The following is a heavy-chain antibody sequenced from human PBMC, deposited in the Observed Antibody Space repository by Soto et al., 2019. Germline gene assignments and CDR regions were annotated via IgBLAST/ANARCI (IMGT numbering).Heavy chain of an antibody. J-gene: IGHJ6*02. CDR2: IIPIFGAP. D-gene: IGHD6-13*01. V-gene: IGHV1-69*01. Sequence: QVQLVQSGAEVKKPGSSVKVSCKASGGTFGTYAISWVRQAPGQGLEWMGGIIPIFGAPNYAQKFQGTVTITADESTRTAYMELSSLRSEDTAVYYCARARYSSTWNPSYYYGLDVWGQGTTVTDSS. CDR1: GGTFGTYA. CDR3: ARARYSSTWNPSYYYGLDV.